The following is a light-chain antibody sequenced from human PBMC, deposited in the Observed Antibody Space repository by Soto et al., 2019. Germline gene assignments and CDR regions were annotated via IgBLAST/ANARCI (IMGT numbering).Light chain of an antibody. V-gene: IGKV1-39*01. CDR1: QSISSY. Sequence: DIQITQSPSSLSASVGDRVTITCRASQSISSYLNWYQQKPGKAPKLLIYAASSLQSGVPSRFSGSGSGTDFTLTISSLQPEDFATYYCQQSYLNPLTFGGGTKVDIK. CDR3: QQSYLNPLT. J-gene: IGKJ4*01. CDR2: AAS.